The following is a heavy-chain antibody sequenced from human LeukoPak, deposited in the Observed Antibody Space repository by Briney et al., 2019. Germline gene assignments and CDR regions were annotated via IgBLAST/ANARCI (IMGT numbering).Heavy chain of an antibody. CDR3: VKSGIAVSGTDY. D-gene: IGHD6-19*01. CDR2: IWYDGSNK. CDR1: GFTFSSYG. V-gene: IGHV3-33*06. Sequence: PGRSLRLSCAASGFTFSSYGMHWVRQAPGKGLEWVAVIWYDGSNKYYADSVKGRFTISRDNSKNTLYLQMNSLRAEDTAVYYCVKSGIAVSGTDYWGQGTLVTVSS. J-gene: IGHJ4*02.